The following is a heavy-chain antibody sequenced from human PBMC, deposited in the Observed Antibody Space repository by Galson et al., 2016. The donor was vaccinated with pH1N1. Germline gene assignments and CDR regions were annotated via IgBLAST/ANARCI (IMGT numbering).Heavy chain of an antibody. CDR2: ISSSSTYI. Sequence: SLRLSCAASGFTFSSYVMIWVRQAPGKGLEWVSSISSSSTYIYYADSVRGRFTISRDNAKNSLYLQMNSLRAEDTAIYYCARALYYGGNSIAFDVWGQGTMVTVSS. D-gene: IGHD4-23*01. CDR3: ARALYYGGNSIAFDV. V-gene: IGHV3-21*01. J-gene: IGHJ3*01. CDR1: GFTFSSYV.